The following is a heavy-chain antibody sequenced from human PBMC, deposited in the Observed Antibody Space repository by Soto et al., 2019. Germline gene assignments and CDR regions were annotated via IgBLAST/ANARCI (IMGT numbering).Heavy chain of an antibody. J-gene: IGHJ5*02. CDR3: ARMATSGTLNWFDP. CDR2: MNPNSGNT. CDR1: GYTFGNND. Sequence: ASVKVSCKASGYTFGNNDISWVRQATGQGLEWMGWMNPNSGNTGYAQKFQGRVSMTRNTSITTAYLELSSLRSDDTAIYYCARMATSGTLNWFDPWGQGTLVTVPQ. V-gene: IGHV1-8*01.